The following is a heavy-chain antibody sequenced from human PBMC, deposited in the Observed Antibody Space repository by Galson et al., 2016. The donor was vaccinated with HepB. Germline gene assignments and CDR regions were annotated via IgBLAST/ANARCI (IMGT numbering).Heavy chain of an antibody. D-gene: IGHD5-24*01. CDR2: IHHTGTS. CDR1: GTSITSAAYY. V-gene: IGHV4-31*11. Sequence: TLSLTCAVSGTSITSAAYYWSWIRQHPGRGLEWIAYIHHTGTSQHNPSLKSRITISLDTSKNQFSLKLISVNVADTALYYCARTSRAYNSNAFDLWGQETLVTVSS. J-gene: IGHJ3*01. CDR3: ARTSRAYNSNAFDL.